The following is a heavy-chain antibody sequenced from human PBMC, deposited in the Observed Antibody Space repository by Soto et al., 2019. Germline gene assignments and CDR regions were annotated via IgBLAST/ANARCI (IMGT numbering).Heavy chain of an antibody. CDR3: ARGYYDSSGYYYLNY. J-gene: IGHJ4*02. CDR2: IIPIFGTA. V-gene: IGHV1-69*13. D-gene: IGHD3-22*01. Sequence: GASVKVSWKASGGTFSSYAISWVRQAPGQGPEWMGGIIPIFGTANYAQKFQGRVTITADESTSTAYMELSSLRSEDTAVYYCARGYYDSSGYYYLNYWGQGTLVTVSS. CDR1: GGTFSSYA.